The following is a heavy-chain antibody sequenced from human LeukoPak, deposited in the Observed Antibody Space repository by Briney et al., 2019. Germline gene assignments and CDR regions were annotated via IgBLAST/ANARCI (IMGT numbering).Heavy chain of an antibody. CDR3: ARVIGGGSSWYFHY. CDR2: IYYSGST. Sequence: PSETLSLTCTVSGGSISSGGYYWSWIRQHPGKGLEWIGYIYYSGSTYYNPSLKSRVTISVDTSKNQFSLKLSSVTAADTAVYYCARVIGGGSSWYFHYWGQGTLVTVSS. V-gene: IGHV4-31*03. CDR1: GGSISSGGYY. D-gene: IGHD6-13*01. J-gene: IGHJ4*02.